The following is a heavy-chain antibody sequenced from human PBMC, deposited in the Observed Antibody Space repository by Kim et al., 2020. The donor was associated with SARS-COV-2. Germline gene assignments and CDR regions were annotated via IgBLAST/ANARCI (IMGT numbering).Heavy chain of an antibody. J-gene: IGHJ4*02. CDR2: VSGSGGSA. CDR1: TLTYTRYV. V-gene: IGHV3-23*01. Sequence: LSLTCAASTLTYTRYVMTWVRQAPGKGLEWVSSVSGSGGSAYYADSVKGRFTSSRDNSKITLYLQMNSLTAEDTAVYYFVGSTDWYGAFDSWGQGTL. D-gene: IGHD3-9*01. CDR3: VGSTDWYGAFDS.